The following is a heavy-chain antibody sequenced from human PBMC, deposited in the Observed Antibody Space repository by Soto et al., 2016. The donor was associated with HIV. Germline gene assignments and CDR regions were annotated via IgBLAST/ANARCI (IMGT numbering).Heavy chain of an antibody. CDR1: GYTFTGYY. CDR3: VSYGY. CDR2: ILPNTGGT. J-gene: IGHJ4*02. V-gene: IGHV1-2*02. Sequence: QVQLVQAGAEVKKPGASVKVSCKASGYTFTGYYMHWVRQAPGQGLEWMGGILPNTGGTKYAQNLQGRVTMTSNTSISTAYMEVTSLRSDDTAVYYCVSYGYWGQGTLVTVSS. D-gene: IGHD3-16*01.